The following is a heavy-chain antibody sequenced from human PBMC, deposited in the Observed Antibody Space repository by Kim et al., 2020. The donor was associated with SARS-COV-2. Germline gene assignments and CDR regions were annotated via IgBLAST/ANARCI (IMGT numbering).Heavy chain of an antibody. CDR2: ISSSGSTI. V-gene: IGHV3-48*03. CDR1: GFTFSSYE. J-gene: IGHJ4*02. CDR3: ARGRPGGYSYGFQFDY. Sequence: GGSLRLSCAASGFTFSSYEMNWVRQAPGKGLEWVSYISSSGSTIYYADSVKGRFTISRDNAKNSLYLQMNSLRAEDTAVYYCARGRPGGYSYGFQFDYWGQGNLVTVSS. D-gene: IGHD5-18*01.